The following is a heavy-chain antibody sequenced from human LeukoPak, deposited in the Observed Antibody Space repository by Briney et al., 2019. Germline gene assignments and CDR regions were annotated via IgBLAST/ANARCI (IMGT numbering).Heavy chain of an antibody. J-gene: IGHJ6*03. Sequence: PGGSLRLSCAASGFTFSTSWMSWVRHTPGKGLEWVANINQDGSDKYYVDSVKGRFTISRDNSKNTLYLQINSLRVEDTAVYYCARDPPAVGGAGSYYYYYMDVWGKGTTVTVSS. CDR1: GFTFSTSW. CDR2: INQDGSDK. D-gene: IGHD3-10*01. CDR3: ARDPPAVGGAGSYYYYYMDV. V-gene: IGHV3-7*03.